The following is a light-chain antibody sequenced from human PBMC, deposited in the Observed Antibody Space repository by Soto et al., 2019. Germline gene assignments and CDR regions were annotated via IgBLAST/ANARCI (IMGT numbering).Light chain of an antibody. CDR1: SSDVGGFNY. CDR2: AVT. Sequence: QSVLTQPASVSGSPGQSITISCTGTSSDVGGFNYVSWYQQHPGKAPKLMIYAVTNRPSGVSHRSSGSKSGNTASLTISGLQAEDEADYYCSSYTSSSLVVFGGGTKLTVL. J-gene: IGLJ2*01. CDR3: SSYTSSSLVV. V-gene: IGLV2-14*03.